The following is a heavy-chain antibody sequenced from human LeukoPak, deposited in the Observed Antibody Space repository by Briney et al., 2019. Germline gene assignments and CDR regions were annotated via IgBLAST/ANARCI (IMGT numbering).Heavy chain of an antibody. Sequence: GESLKISCKCSGYSFTNYWIGWVRQIPGKGLEWMGIIYPGDSDTRYSPSLQGEVTISADKPINTAYLQWSRLKASDTAMYYCARRHCRGGSCYRGFDYWGQGTLVTVSS. J-gene: IGHJ4*02. CDR2: IYPGDSDT. D-gene: IGHD2-15*01. CDR3: ARRHCRGGSCYRGFDY. V-gene: IGHV5-51*01. CDR1: GYSFTNYW.